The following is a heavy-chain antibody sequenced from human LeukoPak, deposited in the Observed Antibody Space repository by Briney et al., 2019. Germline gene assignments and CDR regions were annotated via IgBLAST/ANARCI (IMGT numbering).Heavy chain of an antibody. CDR2: MYYTGDT. V-gene: IGHV4-59*11. CDR1: GFAFSSQA. CDR3: ARAQAFASMAYFDY. D-gene: IGHD2/OR15-2a*01. Sequence: GSLRLSCAASGFAFSSQAMGWIRQSPGKGLDWIAYMYYTGDTNSNPSLKSRVTMSADTSKNQFSLKLSSVTAADTAVYYCARAQAFASMAYFDYWGQGALVTVSS. J-gene: IGHJ4*02.